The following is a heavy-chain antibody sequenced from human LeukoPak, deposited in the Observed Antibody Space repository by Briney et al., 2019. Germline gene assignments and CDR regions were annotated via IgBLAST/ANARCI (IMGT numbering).Heavy chain of an antibody. J-gene: IGHJ4*02. Sequence: APVKVSCKASGGTFSSYTISWVRQAPGQGLEWMGWINPNSGGTNYAQKFQGRVTTTRDTSISTAYMELSRLRSDDTAVYYCARAYRPQGGLDYWGQGTLVTVSS. CDR2: INPNSGGT. V-gene: IGHV1-2*02. CDR3: ARAYRPQGGLDY. CDR1: GGTFSSYT.